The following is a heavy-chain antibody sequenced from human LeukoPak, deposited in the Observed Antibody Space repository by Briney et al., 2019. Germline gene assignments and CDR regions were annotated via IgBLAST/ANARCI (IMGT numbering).Heavy chain of an antibody. V-gene: IGHV3-21*01. CDR3: APFSAVAHYYFDY. D-gene: IGHD2-2*01. CDR2: ISPYSGYI. CDR1: GFTFSSHS. Sequence: TGGSLRLSCAASGFTFSSHSLMWVRQAPGKGLECVSSISPYSGYIYYADSVKGRFTSCKDNAENSLFLQMNSLGAEDTAVYYCAPFSAVAHYYFDYWGQGTLVTVSS. J-gene: IGHJ4*02.